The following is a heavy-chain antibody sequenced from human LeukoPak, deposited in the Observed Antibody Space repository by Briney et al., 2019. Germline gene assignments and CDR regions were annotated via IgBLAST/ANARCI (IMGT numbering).Heavy chain of an antibody. J-gene: IGHJ4*02. CDR2: FYSTGST. V-gene: IGHV4-4*07. Sequence: PSETLSLTCTVSGGSISSYYRTWIRQPAGKGLGWIGRFYSTGSTNYNPSLKSRVTMSVDTSKNQFSLKLSSVTAADTAVYYCARDQYSGSLDYWGQGTLVTVSS. CDR3: ARDQYSGSLDY. CDR1: GGSISSYY. D-gene: IGHD1-26*01.